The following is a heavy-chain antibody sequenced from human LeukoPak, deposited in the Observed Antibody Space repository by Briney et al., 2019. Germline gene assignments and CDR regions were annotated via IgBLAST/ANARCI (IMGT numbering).Heavy chain of an antibody. CDR2: IYYSGST. CDR1: GGSISSYD. Sequence: SETLSLTCTVAGGSISSYDGSSIRQPPGKGLEWIGYIYYSGSTNYNPSLKSRVTISVDTSKNQFSLKLSSVTAADTAVYYCARENRYCSSTSCYYYDYMDVRGKGTTVTVSS. D-gene: IGHD2-2*01. J-gene: IGHJ6*03. CDR3: ARENRYCSSTSCYYYDYMDV. V-gene: IGHV4-59*01.